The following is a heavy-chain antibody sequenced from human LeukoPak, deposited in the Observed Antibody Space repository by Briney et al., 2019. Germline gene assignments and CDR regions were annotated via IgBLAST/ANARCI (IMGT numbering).Heavy chain of an antibody. Sequence: GGSLRLSFTASGVAFGEDLRSGFRRAPRNRLKWIGFIIRKLDGGTAEYAASVKGRFTISRDDSTSIAYLQMNSLKTEDTAVYYCSRSSGWLSVYWGQGPLVTVSS. CDR1: GVAFGEDL. D-gene: IGHD6-19*01. V-gene: IGHV3-49*03. CDR3: SRSSGWLSVY. J-gene: IGHJ4*02. CDR2: IIRKLDGGTA.